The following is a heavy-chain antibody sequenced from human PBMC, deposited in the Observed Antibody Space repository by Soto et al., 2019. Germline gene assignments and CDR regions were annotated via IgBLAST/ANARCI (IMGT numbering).Heavy chain of an antibody. V-gene: IGHV1-46*01. CDR1: GYTFSTYY. CDR3: VRDEISSAGLGP. J-gene: IGHJ5*02. CDR2: INPSGGST. Sequence: ASVKVSCKASGYTFSTYYMHWVRQAPGQGYEWMGIINPSGGSTTYAQKFQGRVTMTRDTSTTTVYMELRSLRSDDTAFYYCVRDEISSAGLGPWGQGTLVTVSS.